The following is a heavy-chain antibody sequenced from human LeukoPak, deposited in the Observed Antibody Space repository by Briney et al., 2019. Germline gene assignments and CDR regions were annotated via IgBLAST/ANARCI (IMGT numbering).Heavy chain of an antibody. CDR2: ISYDGSNK. Sequence: PGRSLRLSCAASGFTFSSYAMHWVRHAPPKGLEWVAVISYDGSNKYYADSVKGRFTISRDNSKNTLYLQMNSLKAEDTAVYYCARVEGGGGWDGGALDYWGQGTLVTVSS. D-gene: IGHD6-19*01. CDR3: ARVEGGGGWDGGALDY. CDR1: GFTFSSYA. V-gene: IGHV3-30*04. J-gene: IGHJ4*02.